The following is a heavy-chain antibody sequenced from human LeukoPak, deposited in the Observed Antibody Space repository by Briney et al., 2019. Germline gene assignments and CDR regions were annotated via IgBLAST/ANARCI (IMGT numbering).Heavy chain of an antibody. Sequence: ASVKVSCEASGYTFTGYYMHWVRQAPGQGLEWMGWINPNSGGTNYAQKFQGRVTMTRDTSISTAYMELSRLRSDDTAVYYCARGGGGCSGGSCYSGSVDYWGQGTLVTVSS. J-gene: IGHJ4*02. CDR1: GYTFTGYY. CDR3: ARGGGGCSGGSCYSGSVDY. D-gene: IGHD2-15*01. CDR2: INPNSGGT. V-gene: IGHV1-2*02.